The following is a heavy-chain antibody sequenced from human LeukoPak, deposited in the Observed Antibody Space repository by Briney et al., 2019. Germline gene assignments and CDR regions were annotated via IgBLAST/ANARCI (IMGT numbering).Heavy chain of an antibody. CDR2: INPNSGGT. D-gene: IGHD1-26*01. V-gene: IGHV1-2*06. CDR3: AREGRGSSLGVFY. CDR1: GYTFTGYY. J-gene: IGHJ4*02. Sequence: ASVKVSCKAPGYTFTGYYMHWVRQAPGQGLEWMGRINPNSGGTNYAQKFQGRVTMTRDTSISTAYMELSRLRSDDTAVYYCAREGRGSSLGVFYWGQGTLVTVSS.